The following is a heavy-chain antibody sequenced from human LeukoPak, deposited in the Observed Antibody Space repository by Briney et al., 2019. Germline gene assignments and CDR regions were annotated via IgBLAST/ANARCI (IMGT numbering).Heavy chain of an antibody. J-gene: IGHJ4*02. CDR1: GGSISSYY. D-gene: IGHD3-22*01. CDR2: IYTSGST. CDR3: ARDHEGYYDSSGYSYFDY. Sequence: SETLSLTCTVSGGSISSYYWSWIRQPAGKGLEWIGRIYTSGSTNYNPSLKSRVTMSVDTSKNQFSLKLSSVTAADTAVYYCARDHEGYYDSSGYSYFDYWGQGTLVTVSS. V-gene: IGHV4-4*07.